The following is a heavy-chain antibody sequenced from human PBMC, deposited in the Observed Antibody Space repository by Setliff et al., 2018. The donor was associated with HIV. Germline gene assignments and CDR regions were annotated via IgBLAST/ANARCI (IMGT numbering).Heavy chain of an antibody. CDR2: IYYSGST. J-gene: IGHJ3*02. V-gene: IGHV4-31*03. D-gene: IGHD3-22*01. CDR1: GGSISSGGYY. CDR3: ARGRGPTYYYDSSGSRGALDI. Sequence: SETLSLTCTVSGGSISSGGYYWSWIRQHPGKGLEWIGYIYYSGSTYYNPSLKSRVTISVDTSKNQFSLKLSSVTAADTAVYYCARGRGPTYYYDSSGSRGALDIWGQGTMVTVSS.